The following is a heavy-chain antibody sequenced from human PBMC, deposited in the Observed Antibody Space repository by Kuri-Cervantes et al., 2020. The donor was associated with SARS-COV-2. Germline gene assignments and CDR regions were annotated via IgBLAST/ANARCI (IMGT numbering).Heavy chain of an antibody. J-gene: IGHJ4*02. D-gene: IGHD3-3*01. CDR2: IYYSGST. CDR1: GGSISSGGYY. Sequence: LRLSCTVSGGSISSGGYYWSWIRQHPGKGLEWIGYIYYSGSTYYNPSLKSRVTISVDTSKNQFSLKLSSVTAADTAVYYCARVKAPVLRFLEWPKKTYYFDYWGQGTLVTVSS. CDR3: ARVKAPVLRFLEWPKKTYYFDY. V-gene: IGHV4-31*03.